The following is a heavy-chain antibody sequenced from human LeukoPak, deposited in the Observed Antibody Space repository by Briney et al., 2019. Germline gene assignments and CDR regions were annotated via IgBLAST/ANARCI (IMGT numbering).Heavy chain of an antibody. CDR1: GFTFSSYD. CDR2: IHGSGTTI. Sequence: GESLRLSCVASGFTFSSYDMNWVRQAPGKGLEWVSYIHGSGTTIYYADSVKGRFTISRDNAKNSLSLQMNSLRAEDTAVYYCARKLTGTTYFGSWGQGTLVTVSS. J-gene: IGHJ4*02. CDR3: ARKLTGTTYFGS. V-gene: IGHV3-48*03. D-gene: IGHD1-1*01.